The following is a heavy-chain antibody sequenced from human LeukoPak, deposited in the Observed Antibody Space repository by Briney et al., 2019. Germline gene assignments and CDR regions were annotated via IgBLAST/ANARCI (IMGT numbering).Heavy chain of an antibody. J-gene: IGHJ4*02. CDR3: ARDPLGTRPGFDY. V-gene: IGHV3-30*03. CDR2: ISSDGGTK. Sequence: GGSLRLSCTASKFTFSNYGMQWVRQAPGKGLEWVAVISSDGGTKYYADSVKGRFTLSRDNSRNTLDLQMNSLGPEDTAVYYCARDPLGTRPGFDYWGQGTLVTVSS. CDR1: KFTFSNYG. D-gene: IGHD1-1*01.